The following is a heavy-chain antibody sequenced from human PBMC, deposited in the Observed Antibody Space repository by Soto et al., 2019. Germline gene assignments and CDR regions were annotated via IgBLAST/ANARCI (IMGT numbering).Heavy chain of an antibody. CDR2: IYYSGST. J-gene: IGHJ4*02. CDR1: GGSISSSSYY. V-gene: IGHV4-39*01. D-gene: IGHD3-10*01. CDR3: ARHRSNGYYYGSGDFDY. Sequence: QLQLQESGPGLVKPSETLSLTCTVSGGSISSSSYYWGWIRQPPGKGLEWIGSIYYSGSTYYNPSLKSRVTISVDTSKNQFSLKLSSVTAADTAVYYCARHRSNGYYYGSGDFDYWGQGTLVTVSS.